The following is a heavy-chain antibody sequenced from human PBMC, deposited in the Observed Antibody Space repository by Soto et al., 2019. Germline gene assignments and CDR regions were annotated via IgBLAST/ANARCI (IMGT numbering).Heavy chain of an antibody. J-gene: IGHJ4*02. D-gene: IGHD2-2*01. CDR3: ARGSGIAVIPGELEDVHYDY. CDR1: GQSFSGHT. CDR2: ISQSGST. Sequence: QLQLQQWGAGLLKPSETLSLTCAVYGQSFSGHTWSWIRQSPGKGLEWIGEISQSGSTYYNPSLNTRVTISAATSKNQFSLTLNSVTAADTGVFYCARGSGIAVIPGELEDVHYDYWGQGTLVSVSS. V-gene: IGHV4-34*01.